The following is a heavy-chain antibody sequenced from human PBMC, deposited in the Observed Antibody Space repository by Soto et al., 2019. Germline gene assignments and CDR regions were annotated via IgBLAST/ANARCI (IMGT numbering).Heavy chain of an antibody. J-gene: IGHJ4*02. Sequence: PGGSLRLSCGASGFTFSHYWMSWVRQAPGKGLEWVAFVDQDGGETHYADSVKGRFTLSRDNAKSSVFLEMKSLRVEDTAMYFCARTILIRYFGSWGQGTQVTVSS. CDR3: ARTILIRYFGS. CDR2: VDQDGGET. CDR1: GFTFSHYW. V-gene: IGHV3-7*03. D-gene: IGHD3-3*02.